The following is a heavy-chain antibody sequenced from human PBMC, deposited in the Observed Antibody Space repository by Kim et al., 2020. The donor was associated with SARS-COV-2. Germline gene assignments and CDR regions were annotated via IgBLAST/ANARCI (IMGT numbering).Heavy chain of an antibody. CDR3: AREDRRTVVTPLFDY. V-gene: IGHV3-33*05. D-gene: IGHD2-21*02. J-gene: IGHJ4*02. CDR1: GFTFSSYG. CDR2: ISYDGSNK. Sequence: GGSLRLSCAASGFTFSSYGMHWVRQAPGKGLEWVAVISYDGSNKYYADSVKGRFTISRDNSKNTLYLQMNSLRAEDTAVYYCAREDRRTVVTPLFDYWGQGTLVTVSS.